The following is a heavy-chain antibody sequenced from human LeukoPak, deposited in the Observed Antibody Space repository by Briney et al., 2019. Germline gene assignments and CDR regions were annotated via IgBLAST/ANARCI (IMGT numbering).Heavy chain of an antibody. D-gene: IGHD2-8*01. J-gene: IGHJ4*02. CDR3: ARDDTYGFSN. V-gene: IGHV1-46*01. CDR1: GYTFTSYF. CDR2: VNPSAGST. Sequence: ASVKVSFKASGYTFTSYFIHWVRQAPGQGLEWMGRVNPSAGSTTYAQKFQGRVTMTRDTSTRMLYMELSSLRSDDTAVYYCARDDTYGFSNWGQGTLVTVSS.